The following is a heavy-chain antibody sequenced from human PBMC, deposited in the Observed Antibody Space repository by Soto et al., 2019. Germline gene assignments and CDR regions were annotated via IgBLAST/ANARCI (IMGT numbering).Heavy chain of an antibody. Sequence: RLSCAASGFTFSTYWMDWVRQTPGKGLEWVANINQDGGQKNYVDSVKGRFTIYRDNAKNALYLQMSSLTAEDSALYYCSRSLDSWGQGTLVTVSS. CDR2: INQDGGQK. CDR1: GFTFSTYW. J-gene: IGHJ4*02. V-gene: IGHV3-7*01. CDR3: SRSLDS.